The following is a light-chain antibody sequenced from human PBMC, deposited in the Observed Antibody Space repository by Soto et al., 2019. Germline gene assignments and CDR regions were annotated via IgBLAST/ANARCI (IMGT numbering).Light chain of an antibody. CDR2: LGS. J-gene: IGKJ4*01. CDR1: QRLVHDNGLYF. V-gene: IGKV2-28*01. Sequence: DIVLTQSPLSLSVTPGEPASISCRSSQRLVHDNGLYFLNWYLQKPGQSPQLLISLGSRRAYGVPDRFSGSASVTECTVIISRVEAVDVGVYSCMHALQTPLSFGGGTKVEIK. CDR3: MHALQTPLS.